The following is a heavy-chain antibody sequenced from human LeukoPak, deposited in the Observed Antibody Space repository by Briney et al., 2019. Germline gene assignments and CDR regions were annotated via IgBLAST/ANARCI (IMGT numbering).Heavy chain of an antibody. D-gene: IGHD3-22*01. V-gene: IGHV4-59*01. CDR2: IYYSGST. CDR3: ARERLGYYDRSGLDY. Sequence: SETLSLTCTVSGGSISSDYWNWIRQPPGKGLEWIGYIYYSGSTNYNPSLKSRVTTSVDTSKNQFSLKLSSVTAADTAAYYCARERLGYYDRSGLDYWGQGTLVTVSS. J-gene: IGHJ4*02. CDR1: GGSISSDY.